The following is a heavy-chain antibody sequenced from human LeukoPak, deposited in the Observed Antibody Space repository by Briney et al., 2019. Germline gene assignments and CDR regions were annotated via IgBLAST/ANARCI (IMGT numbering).Heavy chain of an antibody. CDR1: GGSISSYY. D-gene: IGHD3-16*02. V-gene: IGHV4-59*01. CDR3: ARGGVYDYVWGSYRNNWFDP. Sequence: SETLSLTCTVSGGSISSYYWSWIRQPPGKGLERIGYIYYSGSTNYNPSLKSRVTISVDTSKNQFSLKLSSVTAADTAVYYCARGGVYDYVWGSYRNNWFDPWGQGTLVTVSS. CDR2: IYYSGST. J-gene: IGHJ5*02.